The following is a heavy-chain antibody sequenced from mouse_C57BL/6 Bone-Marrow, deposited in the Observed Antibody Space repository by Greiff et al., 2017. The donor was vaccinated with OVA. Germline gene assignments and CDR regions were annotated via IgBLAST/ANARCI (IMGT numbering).Heavy chain of an antibody. V-gene: IGHV1-59*01. CDR3: ARSSSSGYVGGYYFDY. J-gene: IGHJ2*01. CDR2: IDPSDSYT. D-gene: IGHD3-2*02. Sequence: QVQLQQPGAELVRPGTSVKLSCKASGYTFTSYWMHWVKQRPGQGLEWIGVIDPSDSYTNYNHKFKGKATLTVDTSSSTAYMQLSSLTSEDSAVYYCARSSSSGYVGGYYFDYWGQGTTRTVSS. CDR1: GYTFTSYW.